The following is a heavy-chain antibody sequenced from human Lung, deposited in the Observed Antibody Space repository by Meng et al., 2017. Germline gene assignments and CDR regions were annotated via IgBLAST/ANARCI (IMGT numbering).Heavy chain of an antibody. CDR1: GGSISSSNYY. V-gene: IGHV4-30-4*01. CDR3: ARGQKGYFDL. CDR2: IYNSGST. J-gene: IGHJ2*01. Sequence: QVQLQQWGAGLVKPSQTLSLTCTVSGGSISSSNYYWSWIRQPPGKGLEWSGHIYNSGSTYYNPSLKSRITISVDTSKNQFSLKLSSVTAADTAVYYCARGQKGYFDLWGRGTLVTVSS.